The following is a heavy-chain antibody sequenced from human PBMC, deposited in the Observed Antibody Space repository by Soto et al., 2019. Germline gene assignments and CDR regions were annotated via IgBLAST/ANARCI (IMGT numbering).Heavy chain of an antibody. J-gene: IGHJ4*02. CDR2: INHSGST. D-gene: IGHD3-16*02. CDR3: ARDLKDDYLWGSYRYNYFDY. Sequence: ETLSLSGAVYGASFSGYYWSWIRQPPGKGLEWIGEINHSGSTNYNPSLKSRVTISVDTSKNQFSLKLSSVTAADTAVYYCARDLKDDYLWGSYRYNYFDYWGQGTLVTVSS. V-gene: IGHV4-34*01. CDR1: GASFSGYY.